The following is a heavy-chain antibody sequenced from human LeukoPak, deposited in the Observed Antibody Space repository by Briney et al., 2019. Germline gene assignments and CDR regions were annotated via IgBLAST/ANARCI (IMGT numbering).Heavy chain of an antibody. D-gene: IGHD4-23*01. Sequence: SETLSLTCTVSGGSISSYYWSWIRQPAGKGLEWIGRIYTSGSTNYNPSLKSRVTMSVDTSKNQFSLKLSSVTAADTAVYYCARADYGGNSGVRYYYYYMDVWGKGTTVTISS. J-gene: IGHJ6*03. CDR2: IYTSGST. CDR3: ARADYGGNSGVRYYYYYMDV. V-gene: IGHV4-4*07. CDR1: GGSISSYY.